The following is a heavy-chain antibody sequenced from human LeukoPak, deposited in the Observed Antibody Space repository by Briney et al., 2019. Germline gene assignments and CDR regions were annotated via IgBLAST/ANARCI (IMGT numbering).Heavy chain of an antibody. D-gene: IGHD1-26*01. J-gene: IGHJ4*02. V-gene: IGHV3-21*04. CDR1: GFTFSNAW. Sequence: GGSLRLSCAASGFTFSNAWMNWVRQAPGKGLEWVSSISSSSSYIYYADSVKGRFTISRDNSKNTLYLQVNSLRAEDTAVYYCAKVSGPTRYFDYWGQGTLVTVSS. CDR3: AKVSGPTRYFDY. CDR2: ISSSSSYI.